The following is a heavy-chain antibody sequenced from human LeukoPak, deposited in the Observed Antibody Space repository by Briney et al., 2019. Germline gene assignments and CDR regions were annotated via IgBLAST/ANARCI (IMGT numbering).Heavy chain of an antibody. J-gene: IGHJ4*02. D-gene: IGHD3-22*01. CDR3: ARGDSSGYYHYFED. CDR2: IRDDGSNK. Sequence: PGGSLRLSCAASGFTFSSYGMHWVRQAPGKGLEWVAVIRDDGSNKYYADSVKGRFTISRDNSENTLYLQMNSLRAEDTAVYYCARGDSSGYYHYFEDWGQGTLVTVSS. V-gene: IGHV3-33*01. CDR1: GFTFSSYG.